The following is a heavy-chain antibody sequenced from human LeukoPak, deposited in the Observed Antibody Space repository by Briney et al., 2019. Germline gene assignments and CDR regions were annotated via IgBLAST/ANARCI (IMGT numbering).Heavy chain of an antibody. Sequence: SETLSLTCSVSGGSMSSYYWTWIRQPPGKRLEWIGYIYYSGSTNYNPSLKSRVTISVDTSKNQFSLNLSSVTAADTAMYYCARRRVTYFDYWGQGTLVTVSS. CDR1: GGSMSSYY. V-gene: IGHV4-59*08. CDR2: IYYSGST. J-gene: IGHJ4*02. D-gene: IGHD2-21*02. CDR3: ARRRVTYFDY.